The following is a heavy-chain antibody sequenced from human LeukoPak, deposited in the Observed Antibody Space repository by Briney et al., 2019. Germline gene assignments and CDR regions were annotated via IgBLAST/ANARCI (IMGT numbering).Heavy chain of an antibody. V-gene: IGHV4-59*01. CDR1: GGSISSYY. CDR3: VNSQWLAQFDY. CDR2: IYHNGGT. D-gene: IGHD6-19*01. J-gene: IGHJ4*02. Sequence: PSETLSLTCTVSGGSISSYYWSWIRQPPGKGLEWIGYIYHNGGTNYNPSLESRVSISMDTSKNQFSLRLNSLIAADTAVYFCVNSQWLAQFDYWGQGTLVTVSS.